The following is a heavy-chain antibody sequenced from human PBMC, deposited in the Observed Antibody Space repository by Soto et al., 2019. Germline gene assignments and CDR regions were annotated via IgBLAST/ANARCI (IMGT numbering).Heavy chain of an antibody. D-gene: IGHD2-2*01. Sequence: SETLSLTSTVSGGSISRYYWSWIRQPPGKGLEWIGYIYYSGRTNYNPSLKSRVTISVDTSKNQFSLKLSSVTAADTAVYYCARGYCCIIICYRWDKCFDLWGQAT. CDR1: GGSISRYY. CDR3: ARGYCCIIICYRWDKCFDL. J-gene: IGHJ5*02. CDR2: IYYSGRT. V-gene: IGHV4-59*01.